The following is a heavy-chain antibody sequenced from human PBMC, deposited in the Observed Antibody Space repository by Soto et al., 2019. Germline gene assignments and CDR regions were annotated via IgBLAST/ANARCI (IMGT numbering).Heavy chain of an antibody. D-gene: IGHD2-15*01. J-gene: IGHJ3*02. Sequence: QVQLVQSGAEVKKPGASVKVSCKASGYTFTSYDINWVRQATGQGLVWMGWMNPNSGNTGYAQKFQGGVTMTRNTSISTAYMGLSSLGSEDTAVYYCARGYCSGGSCYYDAFDIWGQATMVTVSS. CDR1: GYTFTSYD. CDR2: MNPNSGNT. V-gene: IGHV1-8*01. CDR3: ARGYCSGGSCYYDAFDI.